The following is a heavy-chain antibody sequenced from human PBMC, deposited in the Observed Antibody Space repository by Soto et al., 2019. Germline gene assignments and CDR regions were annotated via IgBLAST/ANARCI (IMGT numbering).Heavy chain of an antibody. CDR3: ARDYAAAHGFYYYYGMDV. Sequence: EVQLVESGGGLIQPGGSLRLSCAASGFTFSSYEMNWVRQAPGKGLEWVSYISSSGSTIYYADSVKGRFTISRDNAKNSLYLQMNSLRAEDTAVYYCARDYAAAHGFYYYYGMDVWGQGTTVTVSS. CDR1: GFTFSSYE. V-gene: IGHV3-48*03. J-gene: IGHJ6*02. D-gene: IGHD6-6*01. CDR2: ISSSGSTI.